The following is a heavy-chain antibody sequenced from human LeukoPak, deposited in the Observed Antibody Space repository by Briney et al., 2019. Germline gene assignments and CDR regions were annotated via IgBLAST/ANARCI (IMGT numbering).Heavy chain of an antibody. J-gene: IGHJ4*02. CDR1: GFTFSNCW. CDR3: RTGSGMGTFDY. V-gene: IGHV3-74*01. D-gene: IGHD3-10*01. CDR2: INSDGSGT. Sequence: GGSLRLSCEASGFTFSNCWMHWVRQVPGKGLVWVSRINSDGSGTSYADSVKGRFTISRDNSKNTLYLQMSSLRAEDTAVYYCRTGSGMGTFDYWGQGTLVTVSS.